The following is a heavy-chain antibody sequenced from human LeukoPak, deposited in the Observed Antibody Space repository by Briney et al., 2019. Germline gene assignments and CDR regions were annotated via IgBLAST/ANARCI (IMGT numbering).Heavy chain of an antibody. V-gene: IGHV3-74*01. CDR2: INSDGSST. J-gene: IGHJ2*01. CDR3: ARYPVLYDSRGHYSGWYLDL. CDR1: GFTFSDYW. D-gene: IGHD3-22*01. Sequence: AGGSLRLSCAASGFTFSDYWMHWVRQAPGKGLVWVSRINSDGSSTNYADSVKGRFTVSRDNAKNTLYLQMNSLRAEDTAVYYCARYPVLYDSRGHYSGWYLDLWGRGTLVTVSS.